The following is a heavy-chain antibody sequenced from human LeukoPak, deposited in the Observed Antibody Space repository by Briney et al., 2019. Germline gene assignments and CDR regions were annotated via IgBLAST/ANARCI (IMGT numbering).Heavy chain of an antibody. J-gene: IGHJ3*02. CDR1: GGSISNYY. CDR3: ARSRSGYSYDHAAFDI. CDR2: IDYRGST. V-gene: IGHV4-59*01. Sequence: SETLSLTCPVSGGSISNYYWSWIRQPPGKGLEWIAYIDYRGSTTYNPSLKSRVTISVDTSRNQFSLKLSSVTAADTAVYYCARSRSGYSYDHAAFDIWGQGTMVTVSS. D-gene: IGHD5-18*01.